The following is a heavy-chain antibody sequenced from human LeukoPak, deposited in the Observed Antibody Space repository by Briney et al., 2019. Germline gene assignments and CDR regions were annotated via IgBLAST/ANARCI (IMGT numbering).Heavy chain of an antibody. D-gene: IGHD6-6*01. V-gene: IGHV1-69*02. CDR2: IIPILGIA. Sequence: ASVKVSCKASGGTFSSYTISWVRQAPGQGLEWMGRIIPILGIANYAQKFQGRVTITAHKSTSTAYMELSSLRSEDTAVYYCARLLGDSSSGPMDVWGQGTTVTVSS. CDR1: GGTFSSYT. CDR3: ARLLGDSSSGPMDV. J-gene: IGHJ6*02.